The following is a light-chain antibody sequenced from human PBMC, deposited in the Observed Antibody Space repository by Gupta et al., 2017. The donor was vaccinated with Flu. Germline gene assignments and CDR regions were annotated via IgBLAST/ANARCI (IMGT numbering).Light chain of an antibody. J-gene: IGLJ1*01. Sequence: TISCTGTSSDVGSYNRVSWYQQPPGTAPKLMIYEVTNRPSGVPDRFSGSKSGNTASLTISGLQAEDEADYYCSSYTSSDSYVFGTGTKVTVL. CDR2: EVT. V-gene: IGLV2-18*02. CDR3: SSYTSSDSYV. CDR1: SSDVGSYNR.